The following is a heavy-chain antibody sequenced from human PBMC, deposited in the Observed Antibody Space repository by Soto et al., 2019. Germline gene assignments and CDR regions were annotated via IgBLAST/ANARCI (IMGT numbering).Heavy chain of an antibody. CDR3: ATPYYFNH. D-gene: IGHD3-16*01. J-gene: IGHJ1*01. V-gene: IGHV3-21*06. CDR2: ISDDSSYI. CDR1: GFMFSAYT. Sequence: PGGSLRLSCAASGFMFSAYTMNWVRQAPGKGLEWLSSISDDSSYIDYADSLRDRFTVSRDNARNSLYLQIDSLGVEDTAVYYCATPYYFNHWGPGTLVTVSS.